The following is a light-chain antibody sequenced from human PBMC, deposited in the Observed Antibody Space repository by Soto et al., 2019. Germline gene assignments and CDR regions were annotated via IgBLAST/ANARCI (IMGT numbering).Light chain of an antibody. V-gene: IGLV2-14*03. Sequence: QSALTQPPSVSGSPGQSITISCTGTSSDVGGYNFVSWYQQHPGKPPKLIIYDVANRPSGVSNRFSGSKSGSTASLIISRLQTEDEEDDYCVSYTASSPDVFGTGTKLTVL. CDR3: VSYTASSPDV. CDR2: DVA. CDR1: SSDVGGYNF. J-gene: IGLJ2*01.